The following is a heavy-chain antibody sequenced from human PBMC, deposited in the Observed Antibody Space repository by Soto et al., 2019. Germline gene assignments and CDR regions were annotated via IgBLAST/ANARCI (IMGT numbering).Heavy chain of an antibody. CDR1: GGSISSDSYY. CDR3: ANRYSGNFDH. J-gene: IGHJ4*02. Sequence: SETLCLTCTVSGGSISSDSYYWGWIRQTPEKGLEWIASISYSGSTYYNPTLKSRLTISVDTSTSQFSLKLSSVTAADTAVYYHANRYSGNFDHWGQGSLVTVSS. CDR2: ISYSGST. D-gene: IGHD1-26*01. V-gene: IGHV4-39*07.